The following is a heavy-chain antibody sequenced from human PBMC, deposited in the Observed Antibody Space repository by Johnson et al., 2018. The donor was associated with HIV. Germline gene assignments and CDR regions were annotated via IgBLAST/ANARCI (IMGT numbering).Heavy chain of an antibody. V-gene: IGHV3-23*04. Sequence: VQLVESGGGLVQPGGSLRLSCAASGFTFSNYAMSWVRQAPGKGLEWVSGISGSGGSTYHADSVKGRFTISRDNSKNTLYMQMNSLRAEDTAVYYCARTGRLFDAFDIWGQGTMVTVSS. D-gene: IGHD2-21*01. CDR2: ISGSGGST. CDR1: GFTFSNYA. CDR3: ARTGRLFDAFDI. J-gene: IGHJ3*02.